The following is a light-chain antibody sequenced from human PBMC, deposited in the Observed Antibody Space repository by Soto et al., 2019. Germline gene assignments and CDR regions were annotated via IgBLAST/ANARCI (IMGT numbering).Light chain of an antibody. CDR2: GAS. CDR1: HSVSSSY. CDR3: QQYGTSRHGT. Sequence: EMVLTQSPGTLSLSPGERATLSCRASHSVSSSYLAWYQHKPGQAPRLLIYGASSRATGIPDRFSGSGSGTDFTLTISRLEPEDFAVYYCQQYGTSRHGTFGQGTRLEIK. V-gene: IGKV3-20*01. J-gene: IGKJ5*01.